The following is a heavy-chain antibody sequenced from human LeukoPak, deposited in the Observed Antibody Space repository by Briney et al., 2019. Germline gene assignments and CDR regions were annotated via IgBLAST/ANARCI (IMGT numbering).Heavy chain of an antibody. D-gene: IGHD1-26*01. CDR3: ARGGSSVQDFDY. Sequence: SQTLSLTCAVSGGSISSGGYSWSWIRQPPGKGLEWIGYIYHSGSTYYNPSLKSRVTIPVDRSKNQFSLKLSSVTAADTAVYYCARGGSSVQDFDYWGQGTLVTVSS. J-gene: IGHJ4*02. CDR1: GGSISSGGYS. CDR2: IYHSGST. V-gene: IGHV4-30-2*01.